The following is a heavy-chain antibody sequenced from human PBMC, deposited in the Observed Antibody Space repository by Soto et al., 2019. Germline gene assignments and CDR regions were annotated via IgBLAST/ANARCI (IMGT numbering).Heavy chain of an antibody. V-gene: IGHV3-7*01. CDR1: GFTFSSYW. CDR3: ATTVTTFAFDI. Sequence: GGSLRLSCAASGFTFSSYWMSWVRQAPGKGLEWVANIKQDGSEKYYVDSVKGRFTISRDNAKNSLYLQMNSLRAEDTAVYYCATTVTTFAFDIWGQGTMVTVSS. D-gene: IGHD4-17*01. J-gene: IGHJ3*02. CDR2: IKQDGSEK.